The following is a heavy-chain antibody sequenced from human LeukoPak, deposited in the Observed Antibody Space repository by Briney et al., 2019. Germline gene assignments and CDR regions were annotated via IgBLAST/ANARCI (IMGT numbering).Heavy chain of an antibody. V-gene: IGHV1-18*01. CDR3: ARGAPRTAAATPGDY. CDR1: GYTFTSYG. D-gene: IGHD6-13*01. J-gene: IGHJ4*02. CDR2: ISAYNGNT. Sequence: VASVKVSCNASGYTFTSYGISWVRQPPGQGLEWMGWISAYNGNTNYAQKLQGRVTMTTDTSTSTAYMELRSLRSDDTAVYYCARGAPRTAAATPGDYWGQGTLVTVSS.